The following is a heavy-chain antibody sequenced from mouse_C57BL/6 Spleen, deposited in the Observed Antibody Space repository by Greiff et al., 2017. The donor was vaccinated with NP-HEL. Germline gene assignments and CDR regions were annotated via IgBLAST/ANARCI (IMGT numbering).Heavy chain of an antibody. D-gene: IGHD2-4*01. CDR3: ARGEGYYDYSAWFAY. CDR2: INPNNGGT. J-gene: IGHJ3*01. V-gene: IGHV1-26*01. CDR1: GYTFTDYY. Sequence: EVQLQQSGPELVKPGASVKISCKASGYTFTDYYMNWVKQSHGKSLEWIGDINPNNGGTSYNQKFKGKATLTVDKSSSTAYMELRSLTSEDSAVYYCARGEGYYDYSAWFAYWGQGTLVTVSA.